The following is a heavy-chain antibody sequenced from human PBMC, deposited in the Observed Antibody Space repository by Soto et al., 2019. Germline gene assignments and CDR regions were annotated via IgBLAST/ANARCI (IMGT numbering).Heavy chain of an antibody. J-gene: IGHJ5*02. CDR1: GGSMSSYY. CDR2: IYYGGNT. D-gene: IGHD6-19*01. Sequence: SETLSLTCTVSGGSMSSYYWSWIRQPPGKGLEWIGYIYYGGNTNYNPSLKSRVTISLDTSKNQFSLKLSSVTAADTAVYYCARDRYTTGWYYFDPWGQGTLVTVSS. V-gene: IGHV4-59*01. CDR3: ARDRYTTGWYYFDP.